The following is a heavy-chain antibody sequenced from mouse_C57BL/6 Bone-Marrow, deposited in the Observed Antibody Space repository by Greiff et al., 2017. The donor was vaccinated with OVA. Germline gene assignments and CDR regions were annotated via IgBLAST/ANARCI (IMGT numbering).Heavy chain of an antibody. V-gene: IGHV5-17*01. CDR2: ISSGSSTI. D-gene: IGHD4-1*01. Sequence: EVQLVESGGGLVKPGGSLKLSCAASGFTFSDYGMHWVRQAPEKGLGWVAYISSGSSTIYYADTVKGRFTISRDNAKNTLFLQMTSLRSEDTAMYYCARPEVGRGGFAYWGQGTLVTVSA. CDR3: ARPEVGRGGFAY. CDR1: GFTFSDYG. J-gene: IGHJ3*01.